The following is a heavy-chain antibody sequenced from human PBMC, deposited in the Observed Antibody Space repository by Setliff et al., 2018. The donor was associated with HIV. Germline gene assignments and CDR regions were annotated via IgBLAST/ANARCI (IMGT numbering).Heavy chain of an antibody. J-gene: IGHJ4*02. CDR3: ATGPYGSGSYTKFDY. D-gene: IGHD3-10*01. V-gene: IGHV4-39*01. CDR1: GGSISSSSFY. CDR2: IHHSGST. Sequence: SETLSLTCTVSGGSISSSSFYWGWIRQPPGKGLEYIGNIHHSGSTHYNPSLKSRVAISVDTSKHQFSLKLSSVTAADTAVYYCATGPYGSGSYTKFDYWGQGTLVTVSS.